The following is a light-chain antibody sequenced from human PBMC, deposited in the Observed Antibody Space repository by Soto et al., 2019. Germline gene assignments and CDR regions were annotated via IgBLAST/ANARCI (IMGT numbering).Light chain of an antibody. CDR1: SSNIGANYD. Sequence: QSVLTQPPSVSGAPGQRVTISCTGSSSNIGANYDVHWYQHRPGTAPKLLIFGNNNRPSGVPDRFSGSKSDNTASLTISGLQAEDEADYYCCSYAGSYTFVFGIGTKVTVL. V-gene: IGLV1-40*01. CDR3: CSYAGSYTFV. CDR2: GNN. J-gene: IGLJ1*01.